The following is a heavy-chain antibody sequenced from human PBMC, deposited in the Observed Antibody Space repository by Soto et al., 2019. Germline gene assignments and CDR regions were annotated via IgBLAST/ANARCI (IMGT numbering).Heavy chain of an antibody. CDR2: ISAGST. CDR1: GFTFNNYA. V-gene: IGHV3-23*01. D-gene: IGHD3-3*02. Sequence: GGSLRLSCAASGFTFNNYAMSWVRQAPGKGLEWVSSISAGSTYYADSVKGRFIISRDTSKNTLYLQMNSLRAEDTAVYYCAKEISSMWFPLHSWGQGTLVTVSS. J-gene: IGHJ4*02. CDR3: AKEISSMWFPLHS.